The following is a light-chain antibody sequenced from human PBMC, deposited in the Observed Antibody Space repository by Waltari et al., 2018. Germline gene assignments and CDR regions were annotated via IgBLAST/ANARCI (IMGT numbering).Light chain of an antibody. J-gene: IGLJ3*02. CDR1: SGYGHFA. Sequence: QVVLTQSPSASVSLGASVTLTCTLSSGYGHFAIPWHQHQPEKGPRYLMKLNSDGSHTRGDGVPDRFSGSSSGAERYLTISSLQAEDEADYYCRTCGTSTYWVFGAGTKLTVL. CDR3: RTCGTSTYWV. CDR2: LNSDGSH. V-gene: IGLV4-69*01.